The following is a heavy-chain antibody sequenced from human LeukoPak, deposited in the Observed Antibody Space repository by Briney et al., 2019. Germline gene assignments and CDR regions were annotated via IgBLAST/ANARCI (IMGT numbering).Heavy chain of an antibody. CDR1: GFSFSNYA. CDR2: VSSNGGST. V-gene: IGHV3-64*01. Sequence: GGSLRLSCAASGFSFSNYAFHWVRQAPGKGLEYISIVSSNGGSTYYATSVKGRFTIARDNSKNTLFLQMNSLRAEDTAVYYCAELGITMIGGVWGKGTTVTISS. D-gene: IGHD3-10*02. CDR3: AELGITMIGGV. J-gene: IGHJ6*04.